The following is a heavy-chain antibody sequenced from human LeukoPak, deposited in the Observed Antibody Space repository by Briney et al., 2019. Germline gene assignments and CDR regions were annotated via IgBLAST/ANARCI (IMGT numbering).Heavy chain of an antibody. D-gene: IGHD3-9*01. CDR2: TSPNNGDT. CDR3: ARGPDYDILTGYYPDY. V-gene: IGHV1-2*02. Sequence: GASVKVSCKASGYTFTDYFMYWVRQAPGQGLEWMGWTSPNNGDTNYAQKFQGSVTMTRDTSITTAYLELNRLTSDDTAVYYCARGPDYDILTGYYPDYWGQGTLVTVSS. J-gene: IGHJ4*02. CDR1: GYTFTDYF.